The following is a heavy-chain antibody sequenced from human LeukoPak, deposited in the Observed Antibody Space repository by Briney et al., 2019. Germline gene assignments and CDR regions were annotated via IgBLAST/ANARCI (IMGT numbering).Heavy chain of an antibody. CDR1: GGSLSRYY. CDR3: ARIVVGYYYYYYMDV. J-gene: IGHJ6*03. Sequence: SETLSLTRTVSGGSLSRYYWSWIPPPPGKGLEWIGYIYYSGSTNNNPSLKSRVTISVDTSKNQFSLKLSSVTAADTAVYYCARIVVGYYYYYYMDVWGKGTTVTISS. V-gene: IGHV4-59*01. CDR2: IYYSGST. D-gene: IGHD3-22*01.